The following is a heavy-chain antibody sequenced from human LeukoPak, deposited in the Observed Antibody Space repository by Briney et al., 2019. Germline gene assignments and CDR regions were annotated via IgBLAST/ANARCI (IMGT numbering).Heavy chain of an antibody. CDR3: ASGMVRGVNNWFDP. D-gene: IGHD3-10*01. CDR1: GFTFSSYS. Sequence: GGSLRLSCAASGFTFSSYSMNWVRQAPGKGLEWVSSISSSSSYIYCADSVKGRFTISRDNAKNSLYLQMNSLRAEDTAVYYCASGMVRGVNNWFDPWGQGTLVTVSS. V-gene: IGHV3-21*01. J-gene: IGHJ5*02. CDR2: ISSSSSYI.